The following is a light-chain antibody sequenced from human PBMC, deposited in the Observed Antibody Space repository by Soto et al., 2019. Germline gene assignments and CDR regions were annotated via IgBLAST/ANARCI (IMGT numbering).Light chain of an antibody. Sequence: QPVLTQSPSASASLGASVKLTCTLSSGHSSYAITWHQQQPERGPRFLMKLNNDGSHIKGDGIPDRFSGSTSGAERYLTISSLQSEDEADYYCQTWGTDTNWVFGGGTKLTVL. V-gene: IGLV4-69*01. J-gene: IGLJ3*02. CDR3: QTWGTDTNWV. CDR2: LNNDGSH. CDR1: SGHSSYA.